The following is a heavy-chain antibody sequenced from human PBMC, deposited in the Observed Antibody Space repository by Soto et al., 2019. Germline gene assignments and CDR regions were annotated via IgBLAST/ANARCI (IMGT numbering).Heavy chain of an antibody. V-gene: IGHV1-69*13. CDR2: IIPIFGTA. J-gene: IGHJ3*02. Sequence: ASVKVSCKASGVTFSSYAISWVRQAPGQGLEWMGGIIPIFGTANYAQKFQGRVTITADESTSTAYMELSSLRSEDTAVYYCARDLPYYYDSSGYDAFDIWGQGTMVTVSS. CDR3: ARDLPYYYDSSGYDAFDI. CDR1: GVTFSSYA. D-gene: IGHD3-22*01.